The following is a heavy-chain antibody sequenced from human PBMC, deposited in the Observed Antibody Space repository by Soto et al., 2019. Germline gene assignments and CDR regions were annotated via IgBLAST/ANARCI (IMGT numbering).Heavy chain of an antibody. D-gene: IGHD1-26*01. J-gene: IGHJ5*02. CDR3: ARALLHGATNWFDP. CDR2: IYHSGST. Sequence: SETLSLTCAVSGGSISSGGYSWSWIRQPPGKGLEWIGYIYHSGSTYYNPSLKSRVTISVDRSKNQFSLKLSSVTAADTAVYYCARALLHGATNWFDPWGQGTLVTVSS. V-gene: IGHV4-30-2*01. CDR1: GGSISSGGYS.